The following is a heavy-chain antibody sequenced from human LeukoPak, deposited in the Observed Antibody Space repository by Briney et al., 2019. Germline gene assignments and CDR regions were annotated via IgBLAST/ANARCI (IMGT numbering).Heavy chain of an antibody. CDR3: ARGYSSSWYFNWFDP. D-gene: IGHD6-13*01. Sequence: SETLSLTCAVFGGSFSDYYWSWIRQTPGKGLEWIGEINHSGSTNYNPSLKSRVTTSGDTSKNQFSLKLTSVTAADTAVYYCARGYSSSWYFNWFDPWGQGTLVTVSS. V-gene: IGHV4-34*01. CDR2: INHSGST. J-gene: IGHJ5*02. CDR1: GGSFSDYY.